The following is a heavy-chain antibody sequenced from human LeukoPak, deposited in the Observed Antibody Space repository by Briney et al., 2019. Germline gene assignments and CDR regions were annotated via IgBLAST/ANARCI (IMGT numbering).Heavy chain of an antibody. J-gene: IGHJ6*03. D-gene: IGHD3-9*01. V-gene: IGHV3-23*01. CDR2: ISGSGGST. CDR3: AKVHYDILTGYYVYYYYYMDV. CDR1: GFTFRSYA. Sequence: GGSLRLSCVASGFTFRSYAMRSVRPAPGKGLEWVSAISGSGGSTYYADSVKGRFTISRDNSKNTLYLQMNSLRAEDTAVYYCAKVHYDILTGYYVYYYYYMDVWGKGTTVTVSS.